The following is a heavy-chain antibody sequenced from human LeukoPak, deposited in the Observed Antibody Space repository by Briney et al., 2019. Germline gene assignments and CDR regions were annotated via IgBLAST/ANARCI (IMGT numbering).Heavy chain of an antibody. Sequence: PGGSLRLSCAASGFTFSSYGMHWVRQAPGKGLEWVAVISYDGSNKYYADSVKGRFTISRDNSKNTLYLQMNSLRAEDTAVYYCAKIGAAGSYYYYYYMDVWGKGTTVTISS. CDR3: AKIGAAGSYYYYYYMDV. V-gene: IGHV3-30*18. J-gene: IGHJ6*03. CDR2: ISYDGSNK. D-gene: IGHD6-13*01. CDR1: GFTFSSYG.